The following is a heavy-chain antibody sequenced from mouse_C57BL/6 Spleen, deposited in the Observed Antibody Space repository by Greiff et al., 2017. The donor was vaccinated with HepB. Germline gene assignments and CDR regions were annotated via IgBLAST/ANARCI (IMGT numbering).Heavy chain of an antibody. CDR3: ARRSYYYGSSYGDYYAMDY. D-gene: IGHD1-1*01. Sequence: QVQLQQSGPELVKPGASVKISCKASGYAFSSSWMNWVKQRPGKGLEWIGRIYPGDGDTNYNGKFKGKATLTADKSSSTAYMQLSSLTSEDSAVYFCARRSYYYGSSYGDYYAMDYWGQGTSVTVSS. V-gene: IGHV1-82*01. J-gene: IGHJ4*01. CDR1: GYAFSSSW. CDR2: IYPGDGDT.